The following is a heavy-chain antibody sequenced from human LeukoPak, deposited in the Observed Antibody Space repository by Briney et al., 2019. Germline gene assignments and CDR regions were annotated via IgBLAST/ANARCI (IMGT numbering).Heavy chain of an antibody. CDR3: VRGSQSFYYASSGYPFDF. J-gene: IGHJ4*02. Sequence: GSLRLSCAASGFSFSTYWMTWVRQAPGKGLEWIGSVYHSESAYYNPSLRSRVTISVDTSKNQFSLTLTSVTAADTAVYYCVRGSQSFYYASSGYPFDFWGQGTLVAVSS. CDR1: GFSFSTYW. D-gene: IGHD3-22*01. V-gene: IGHV4-39*07. CDR2: VYHSESA.